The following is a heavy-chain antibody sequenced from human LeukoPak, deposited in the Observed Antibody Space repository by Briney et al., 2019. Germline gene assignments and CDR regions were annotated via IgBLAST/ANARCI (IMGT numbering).Heavy chain of an antibody. CDR3: AKESLRQQLVRRTFDY. CDR2: ISGSGGST. J-gene: IGHJ4*02. V-gene: IGHV3-23*01. D-gene: IGHD6-13*01. Sequence: TGGSLRLSCAASGFTFSSYAMSWVRQAPGKGLEWVSAISGSGGSTYYADSVKGRFTISGDNSKNTLYLQMNSLRAEDTAVYYCAKESLRQQLVRRTFDYWGQGTLVTVSS. CDR1: GFTFSSYA.